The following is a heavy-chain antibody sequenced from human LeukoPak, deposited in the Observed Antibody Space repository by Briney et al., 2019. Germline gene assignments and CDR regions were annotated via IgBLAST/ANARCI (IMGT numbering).Heavy chain of an antibody. Sequence: QPGGSLRLSCSFSGFIATSNYMAWVRQSPGKGLQWISFIYGGGSTLYADSVRDRFSISRDNSKSTLYLQMSSLRVEDTAVYYCATDGRSGMAFGFWGQGTLVTVSS. CDR3: ATDGRSGMAFGF. CDR1: GFIATSNY. D-gene: IGHD2-8*01. CDR2: IYGGGST. V-gene: IGHV3-53*01. J-gene: IGHJ4*02.